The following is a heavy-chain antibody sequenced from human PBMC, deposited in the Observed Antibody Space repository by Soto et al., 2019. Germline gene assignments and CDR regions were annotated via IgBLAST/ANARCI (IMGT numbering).Heavy chain of an antibody. Sequence: SVKVSCKASGGTFSSYAISWVRQAPGQGLEWMGGIIPIFGTANYAQKFQGRVTITADESTSTAYMELSSLRSEDTAVYYCASAGGWSYHGPGGNYYYYGMDVWGQGTTVTVSS. CDR1: GGTFSSYA. D-gene: IGHD1-26*01. CDR3: ASAGGWSYHGPGGNYYYYGMDV. CDR2: IIPIFGTA. V-gene: IGHV1-69*13. J-gene: IGHJ6*02.